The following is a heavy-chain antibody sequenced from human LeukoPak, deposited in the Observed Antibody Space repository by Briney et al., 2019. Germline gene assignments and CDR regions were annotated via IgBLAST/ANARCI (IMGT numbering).Heavy chain of an antibody. Sequence: GRSLRLSCAASGFTFDDYAMHWVRQAPGKGLEWVSGISWNSGSIGYEDSVKGRFTISRDNAKNSLYLQMNSLRGEDTALYYCAKGNDILTGYYKELDYWGQGTLVTVSS. V-gene: IGHV3-9*01. CDR1: GFTFDDYA. CDR3: AKGNDILTGYYKELDY. D-gene: IGHD3-9*01. CDR2: ISWNSGSI. J-gene: IGHJ4*02.